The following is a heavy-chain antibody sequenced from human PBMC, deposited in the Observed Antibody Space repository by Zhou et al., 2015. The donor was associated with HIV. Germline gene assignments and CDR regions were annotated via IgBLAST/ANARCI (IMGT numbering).Heavy chain of an antibody. CDR3: ARDRMRSGLGDGGNSFLWKYYFDY. V-gene: IGHV1-69*09. CDR2: IIPILGIA. D-gene: IGHD4-23*01. Sequence: QVQLVQSGAEVKKPGSSVKVSCKASGGTFSNYAISWVRQAPGHGLEWMGRIIPILGIANYAQKFQGRVTITADKSTSTAYMELSSLRSEDTAVYYCARDRMRSGLGDGGNSFLWKYYFDYWGQGTLVTVSS. CDR1: GGTFSNYA. J-gene: IGHJ4*02.